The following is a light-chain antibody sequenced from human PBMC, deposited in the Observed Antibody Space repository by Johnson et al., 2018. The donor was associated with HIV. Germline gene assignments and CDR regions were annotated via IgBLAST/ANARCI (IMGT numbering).Light chain of an antibody. CDR3: ATLDSNLRASYV. V-gene: IGLV1-51*02. CDR2: QTN. CDR1: SSNIEKNY. J-gene: IGLJ1*01. Sequence: QSVLTQPPSVSAAPGQRVAISCSGSSSNIEKNYVSWYQQLPGTAPQLLIYQTNKRPSGIPDRFSGSTSGTSATLGITGLQTADEADYYFATLDSNLRASYVFGSATKGTVL.